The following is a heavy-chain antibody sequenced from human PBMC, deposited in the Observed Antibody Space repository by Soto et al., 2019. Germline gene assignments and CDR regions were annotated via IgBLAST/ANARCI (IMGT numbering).Heavy chain of an antibody. CDR3: AREYQLTYYYYYGMDV. Sequence: VKVSCKASGYTFTSYAMHWVRQAPGQRLEWMGWINAGNGNTKYSQKFQGRVTITRDTSASTAYMELSSLRSEDTAVYYCAREYQLTYYYYYGMDVWGQGTTVTVS. J-gene: IGHJ6*02. D-gene: IGHD2-2*01. CDR1: GYTFTSYA. CDR2: INAGNGNT. V-gene: IGHV1-3*01.